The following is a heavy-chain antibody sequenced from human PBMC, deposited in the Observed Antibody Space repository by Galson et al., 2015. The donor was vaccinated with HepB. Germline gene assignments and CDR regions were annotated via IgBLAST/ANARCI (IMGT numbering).Heavy chain of an antibody. Sequence: SLRLSCAGSGFAFGDYAMGWFRQAPGKGLEWVGFLRSKAYGGTTEYAASVKGRFTMSRDDSKSIAYLQMNSLKTEDTAVYYCSRETDCSFTRCYDYWGQGTLVTVSS. CDR1: GFAFGDYA. CDR2: LRSKAYGGTT. CDR3: SRETDCSFTRCYDY. D-gene: IGHD2-2*01. J-gene: IGHJ4*02. V-gene: IGHV3-49*03.